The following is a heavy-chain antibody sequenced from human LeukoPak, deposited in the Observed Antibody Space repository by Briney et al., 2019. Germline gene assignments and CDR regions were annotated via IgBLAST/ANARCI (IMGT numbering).Heavy chain of an antibody. J-gene: IGHJ3*02. CDR2: MNPNSGNT. Sequence: ASVKVSCKASGYTFTSYDINWVRQATGQGLEWMGWMNPNSGNTGYAQKFQGRVTMTRNTSISTAYMELSSLRSEDTAVYYCARDAFTDCSGGSCYFSNTFDIWGQGTMVTVSS. V-gene: IGHV1-8*01. CDR1: GYTFTSYD. CDR3: ARDAFTDCSGGSCYFSNTFDI. D-gene: IGHD2-15*01.